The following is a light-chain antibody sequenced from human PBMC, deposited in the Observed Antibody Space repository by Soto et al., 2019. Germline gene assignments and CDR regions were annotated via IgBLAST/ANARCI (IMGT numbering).Light chain of an antibody. V-gene: IGKV1-5*01. CDR3: QQYNSYWT. CDR2: AAS. J-gene: IGKJ1*01. Sequence: DIQMTQSPSTLSASVGDRVTITCRASQGISTNLAWYQQKPGKAPKLLIYAASSLQSGVPPRFSGSGSGTEFTLTISSLQPDDFATYYCQQYNSYWTFGQGTKVDIK. CDR1: QGISTN.